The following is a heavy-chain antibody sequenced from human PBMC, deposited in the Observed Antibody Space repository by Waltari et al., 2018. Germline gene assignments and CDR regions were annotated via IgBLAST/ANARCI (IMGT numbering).Heavy chain of an antibody. Sequence: VQLVESGGGVVQPGRSLRLSCSASGFPFSAYRMHWVRQAPGKGLVWVSRINADGRATLYADSVKGRFTMSRDNAKDTLYLQMNSLRGEDTAVYYCAIQISGVVFWGQGTLVTVSS. CDR3: AIQISGVVF. CDR2: INADGRAT. V-gene: IGHV3-74*02. D-gene: IGHD3-3*01. CDR1: GFPFSAYR. J-gene: IGHJ4*02.